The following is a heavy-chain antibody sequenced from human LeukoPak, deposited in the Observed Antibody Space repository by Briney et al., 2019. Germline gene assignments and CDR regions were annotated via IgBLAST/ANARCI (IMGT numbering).Heavy chain of an antibody. CDR1: GGSISSSSYY. Sequence: SETLSLTCTVSGGSISSSSYYWGWIRQPPGKGLEWIGSIYYSGSTYYNPSLKSRVTISVDTSKNQFSLKLSSVTAADTAVYCCARDPSGYSYGFFDYWGQGTLVTVSS. J-gene: IGHJ4*02. D-gene: IGHD5-18*01. CDR2: IYYSGST. V-gene: IGHV4-39*07. CDR3: ARDPSGYSYGFFDY.